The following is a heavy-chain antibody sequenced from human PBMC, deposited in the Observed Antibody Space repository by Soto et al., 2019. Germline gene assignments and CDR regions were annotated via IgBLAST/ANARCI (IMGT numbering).Heavy chain of an antibody. CDR3: ARAHYDSTGSPAS. D-gene: IGHD3-22*01. Sequence: QVQLVQSGAEVKKPGASVKVSCKASGYTFTSYDINWVRQATGQGLEWMGWMNPNSGNTGYAQTFQGSVTITRQTSISTAHMALSSLRSAATAAYYCARAHYDSTGSPASWGQGTLVTVSS. J-gene: IGHJ5*02. CDR2: MNPNSGNT. CDR1: GYTFTSYD. V-gene: IGHV1-8*01.